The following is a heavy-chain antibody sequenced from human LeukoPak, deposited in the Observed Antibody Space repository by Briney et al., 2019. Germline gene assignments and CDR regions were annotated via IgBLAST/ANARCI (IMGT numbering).Heavy chain of an antibody. D-gene: IGHD1-26*01. CDR1: GFTIVDYA. Sequence: SLRLSCKASGFTIVDYAMHWVRQGPGKDLEWFSGLTWDLPNVVYADSVKGRFTISRDSAENSLYLQMDSLRPEDTALYYCVKAGGGHTSTSYFDNWGQGTLVTVSS. CDR2: LTWDLPNV. CDR3: VKAGGGHTSTSYFDN. V-gene: IGHV3-9*01. J-gene: IGHJ4*02.